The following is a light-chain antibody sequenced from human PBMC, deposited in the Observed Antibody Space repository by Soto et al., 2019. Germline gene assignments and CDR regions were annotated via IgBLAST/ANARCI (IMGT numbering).Light chain of an antibody. CDR2: DAS. CDR1: QSVSSN. Sequence: VLTQSPATLSLSPGENATRSCRSSQSVSSNLAWYQQKPGQAPRLLIYDASNRATGIPARFSGSGSGTDFTLTISSLQPEDFALYYCHQRSNWPTTFGGGTKVAIK. J-gene: IGKJ4*01. V-gene: IGKV3-11*01. CDR3: HQRSNWPTT.